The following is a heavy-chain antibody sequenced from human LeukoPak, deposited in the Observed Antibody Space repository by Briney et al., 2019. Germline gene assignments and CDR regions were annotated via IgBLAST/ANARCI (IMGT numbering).Heavy chain of an antibody. Sequence: SETLSLTCAVYGGSFSGYYWSWIRQPPGRGLEWIGYIYYSGSTNYNPSLKSRVTISVDTSKNQFSLKLSSVTAADTAVYYCARVSYSIAIFGVVIIGSLPPYYYYYGMDVWGQGTTVTVSS. D-gene: IGHD3-3*01. V-gene: IGHV4-59*01. CDR1: GGSFSGYY. CDR3: ARVSYSIAIFGVVIIGSLPPYYYYYGMDV. CDR2: IYYSGST. J-gene: IGHJ6*02.